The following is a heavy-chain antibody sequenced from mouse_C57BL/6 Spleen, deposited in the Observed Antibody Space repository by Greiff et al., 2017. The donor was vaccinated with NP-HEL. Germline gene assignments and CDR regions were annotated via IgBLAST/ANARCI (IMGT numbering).Heavy chain of an antibody. CDR1: GFNIKDYY. V-gene: IGHV14-2*01. Sequence: EVQLQQSGAELVKPGASVKLSCTASGFNIKDYYMHWVKQRTEQGLEWIGRIDPEDGATKYAPKFQGKATITADTSANTAYLQLSLLTSEDTAVYYCARPDDDYYFDYWGQGTTLTVSS. J-gene: IGHJ2*01. D-gene: IGHD2-3*01. CDR2: IDPEDGAT. CDR3: ARPDDDYYFDY.